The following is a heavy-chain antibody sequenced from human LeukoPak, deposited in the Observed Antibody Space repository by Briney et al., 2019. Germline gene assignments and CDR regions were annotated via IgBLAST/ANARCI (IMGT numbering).Heavy chain of an antibody. J-gene: IGHJ4*02. D-gene: IGHD3-9*01. CDR3: ARGYDILTGYHSPGFDY. Sequence: ASETLSLTCAVYGGSFSGYYWSRIRQPPGKGLEWIGEINHSGSTNYNPSLKSRVTISVDTSKNQFSLKLSSVTAADTAVYYCARGYDILTGYHSPGFDYWGQGTLVTVSS. V-gene: IGHV4-34*01. CDR2: INHSGST. CDR1: GGSFSGYY.